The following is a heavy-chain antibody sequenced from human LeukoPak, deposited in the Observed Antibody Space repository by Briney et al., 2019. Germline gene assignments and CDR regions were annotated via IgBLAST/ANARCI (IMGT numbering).Heavy chain of an antibody. CDR3: ARKEDDFWSGYYPEYFQH. J-gene: IGHJ1*01. CDR1: SYTFTSYG. Sequence: GASVKVSCKASSYTFTSYGISWVRQAPGQGLEWMGWISAYNGNTNYAQKLQGRVTMTTDTSTSTAYMELRSLRSDDTAVYYCARKEDDFWSGYYPEYFQHWGQGTLVTVS. V-gene: IGHV1-18*01. CDR2: ISAYNGNT. D-gene: IGHD3-3*01.